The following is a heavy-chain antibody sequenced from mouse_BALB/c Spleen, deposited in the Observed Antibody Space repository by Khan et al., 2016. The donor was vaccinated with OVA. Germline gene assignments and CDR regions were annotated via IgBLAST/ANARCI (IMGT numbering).Heavy chain of an antibody. J-gene: IGHJ1*01. V-gene: IGHV9-1*02. Sequence: QIQLVQSGPELKKPGETVKISCKAVGYTFTNYRMNWMKQAPEKGLKWMGWINTHTGEPTYGDDFKGRFAFSLENSAPTAYLQIHNLKDEDMATXFCARETSYWYFDAWGAGTTVTVSS. CDR1: GYTFTNYR. CDR2: INTHTGEP. CDR3: ARETSYWYFDA. D-gene: IGHD1-3*01.